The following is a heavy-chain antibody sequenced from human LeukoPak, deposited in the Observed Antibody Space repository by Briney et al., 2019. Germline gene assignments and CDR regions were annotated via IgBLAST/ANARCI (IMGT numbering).Heavy chain of an antibody. CDR1: GGSISSSSYY. D-gene: IGHD3-16*01. CDR3: ARVGGSS. J-gene: IGHJ4*02. V-gene: IGHV4-39*07. CDR2: INHSGST. Sequence: PSETLSLTCTVSGGSISSSSYYWGWIRQPPGKGLEWIGEINHSGSTNYNPSLKSRVTISVDTSKNQFSLKLSSVTAADTAVYYCARVGGSSWGQGTLVTVSS.